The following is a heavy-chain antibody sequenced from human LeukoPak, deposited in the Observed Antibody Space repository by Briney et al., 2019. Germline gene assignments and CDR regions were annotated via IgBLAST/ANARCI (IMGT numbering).Heavy chain of an antibody. CDR1: GGSISSSSYY. J-gene: IGHJ5*02. CDR3: ASATTMIVGYSGWFDP. D-gene: IGHD3-22*01. V-gene: IGHV4-39*01. CDR2: IYYSGST. Sequence: PSETLSLTCTVSGGSISSSSYYWGWIRQPPGKGLEWIGSIYYSGSTYYNPSLKSRVTISVDTSKNQFSLKLSSVTAADTAVYYCASATTMIVGYSGWFDPWGQGTLVTVSS.